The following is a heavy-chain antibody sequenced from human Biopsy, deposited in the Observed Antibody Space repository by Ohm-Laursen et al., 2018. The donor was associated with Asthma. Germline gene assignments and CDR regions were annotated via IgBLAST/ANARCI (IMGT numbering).Heavy chain of an antibody. D-gene: IGHD5-12*01. J-gene: IGHJ4*02. V-gene: IGHV3-30*18. CDR2: ISYDGNHK. CDR3: AKRRGYSGHDNDY. CDR1: GFMFRSFG. Sequence: SLRLSCAASGFMFRSFGMHWVRQAPGKGLEWVAVISYDGNHKFYEDSVKGRFNISRDNSKNTLYLQMNSLRTEDTAVYYCAKRRGYSGHDNDYWGQGTLVIVSS.